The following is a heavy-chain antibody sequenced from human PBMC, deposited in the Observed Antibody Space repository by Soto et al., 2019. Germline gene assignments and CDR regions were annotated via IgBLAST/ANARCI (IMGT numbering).Heavy chain of an antibody. J-gene: IGHJ4*02. D-gene: IGHD1-1*01. CDR2: ISAHNGNT. Sequence: QVHLVQSGAEVKKPGASVKVSCKGSGYGFTTYGITWVRQAPGQGLEWMAWISAHNGNTNYAQKLQGRVTVTRDTSWSTAYMELRSLRSDDAAVFYCARGGYGDYWGQGALVNGSS. CDR1: GYGFTTYG. V-gene: IGHV1-18*01. CDR3: ARGGYGDY.